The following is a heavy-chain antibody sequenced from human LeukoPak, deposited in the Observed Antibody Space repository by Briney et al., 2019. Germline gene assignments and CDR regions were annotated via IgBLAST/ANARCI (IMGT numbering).Heavy chain of an antibody. Sequence: ASVKVCCKTSGYTFPSYDINWVRQATGQGLEWMGWMNPNSGNTGYTQKFQGRVTISRNTSMTTAYMNLSSLRSEDTAVYYCARGPKWTGSYYYFDYWGQGTLVTVPS. D-gene: IGHD1-26*01. V-gene: IGHV1-8*01. CDR3: ARGPKWTGSYYYFDY. J-gene: IGHJ4*02. CDR2: MNPNSGNT. CDR1: GYTFPSYD.